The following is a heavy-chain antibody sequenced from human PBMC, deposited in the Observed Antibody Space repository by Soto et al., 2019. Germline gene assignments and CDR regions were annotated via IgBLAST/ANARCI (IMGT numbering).Heavy chain of an antibody. J-gene: IGHJ6*02. CDR2: INADFGGT. V-gene: IGHV1-2*02. D-gene: IGHD1-7*01. CDR1: GFIFTDYY. CDR3: VTHSFRGTTYYGMDV. Sequence: QMQLVQSGAEVKKPGASVKVSCKASGFIFTDYYIHWVRQAPGQGPEWMGWINADFGGTRYAEGFQGRLIMTRDMSISTAFMELSGLRSDDTAIYYCVTHSFRGTTYYGMDVWGQGTTVIVSS.